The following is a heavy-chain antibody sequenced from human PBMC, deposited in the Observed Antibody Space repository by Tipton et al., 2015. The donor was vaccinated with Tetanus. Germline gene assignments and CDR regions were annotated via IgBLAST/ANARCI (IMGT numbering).Heavy chain of an antibody. CDR3: ARDQGGGRVARLNWFGP. Sequence: TLSLTCAVYGASFSDYYWSWIRQAPGKGLEWIGIIYYSGSTYYNASLRSRVTISVDTSKNQFSLQLRSVTAADTAVYYCARDQGGGRVARLNWFGPWGQGTLVTVSS. J-gene: IGHJ5*02. CDR2: IYYSGST. D-gene: IGHD3-16*01. CDR1: GASFSDYY. V-gene: IGHV4-34*01.